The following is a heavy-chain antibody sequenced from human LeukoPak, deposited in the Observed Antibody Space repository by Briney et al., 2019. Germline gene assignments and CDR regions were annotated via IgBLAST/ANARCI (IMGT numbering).Heavy chain of an antibody. CDR2: IYHSGST. V-gene: IGHV4-4*02. D-gene: IGHD3-22*01. CDR1: GGSISSSNW. CDR3: ARERPRGYYDSSSYYRYYYYYMDV. J-gene: IGHJ6*03. Sequence: KPSGTLSLTCAVSGGSISSSNWWSWVRQPPGKGLEWIGEIYHSGSTNYNPSLKSRVTISVDKSKNQFSLKLSSVTVADTAVYYCARERPRGYYDSSSYYRYYYYYMDVWGKGTTVTVSS.